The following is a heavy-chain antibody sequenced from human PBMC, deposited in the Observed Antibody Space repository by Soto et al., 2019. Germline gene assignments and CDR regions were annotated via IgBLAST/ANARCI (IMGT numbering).Heavy chain of an antibody. V-gene: IGHV4-39*01. D-gene: IGHD1-26*01. Sequence: SSTLSLTCTVSGGSITSSSFYWFWIRHPPGKGLEWIGHIFHTGAPYYNPTLKSRLRMSVDTSKNQFSLNLSSVTATDTAVYYCARRRIVPTTNFDYWGQGTLVTVSS. CDR2: IFHTGAP. J-gene: IGHJ4*02. CDR1: GGSITSSSFY. CDR3: ARRRIVPTTNFDY.